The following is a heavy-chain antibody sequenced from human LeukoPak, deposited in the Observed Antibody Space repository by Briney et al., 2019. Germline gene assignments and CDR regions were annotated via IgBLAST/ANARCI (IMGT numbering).Heavy chain of an antibody. CDR2: ISSSGSTI. V-gene: IGHV3-48*03. CDR3: ARDCSGGSCYSFDY. Sequence: PGGSLRLSCAASGFTFSSYEMNWVRQAPGKGLEWVSYISSSGSTIYYADSVKGRFTISRDNAKNSLYLQMNSLRAEDTAVYYCARDCSGGSCYSFDYWGQGTLVTVSS. CDR1: GFTFSSYE. J-gene: IGHJ4*02. D-gene: IGHD2-15*01.